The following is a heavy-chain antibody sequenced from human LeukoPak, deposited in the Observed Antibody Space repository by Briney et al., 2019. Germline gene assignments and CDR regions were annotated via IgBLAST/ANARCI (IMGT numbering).Heavy chain of an antibody. V-gene: IGHV4-59*12. Sequence: SETLSLTCTVSGGPISSYYWSWIRQPPGKHLEWIGTIYYSGYTYYNPSLKGRVTIPVDTSKNQFSLKLSSVPAADTAVYYCARVDTALIYFDYWGQGTLVTVSS. CDR3: ARVDTALIYFDY. CDR2: IYYSGYT. D-gene: IGHD2-21*01. J-gene: IGHJ4*02. CDR1: GGPISSYY.